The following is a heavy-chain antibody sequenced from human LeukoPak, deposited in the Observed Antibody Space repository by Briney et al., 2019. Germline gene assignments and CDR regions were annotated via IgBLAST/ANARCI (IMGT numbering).Heavy chain of an antibody. CDR3: ARGDIVVVVAANYYYYYMDV. Sequence: SKTLSLTCAVYGGSFSDYYWSWIRQPPGKGLEWIGEINHRGKTNYNPSLKSRVTISVDTSKNQFSLKLSSVTAADTAVYYCARGDIVVVVAANYYYYYMDVWGKRTTVTVSS. D-gene: IGHD2-15*01. J-gene: IGHJ6*03. CDR2: INHRGKT. V-gene: IGHV4-34*01. CDR1: GGSFSDYY.